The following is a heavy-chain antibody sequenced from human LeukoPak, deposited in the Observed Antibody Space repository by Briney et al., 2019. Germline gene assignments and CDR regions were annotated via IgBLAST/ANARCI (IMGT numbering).Heavy chain of an antibody. CDR1: GFTFSNSA. D-gene: IGHD6-19*01. CDR3: AKGIYSSGWSYFDY. V-gene: IGHV3-23*01. CDR2: LSGSGITT. Sequence: GGSLRLSCAASGFTFSNSAMSWVRQAPGKGLEWVSTLSGSGITTYYADSVKGRFTISRDNSKDTLYLQMNSLRAEDTAVYYCAKGIYSSGWSYFDYWGHGTLVTVSS. J-gene: IGHJ4*01.